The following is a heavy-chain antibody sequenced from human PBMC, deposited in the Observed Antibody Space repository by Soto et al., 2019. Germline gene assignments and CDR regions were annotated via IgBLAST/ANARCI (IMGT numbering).Heavy chain of an antibody. V-gene: IGHV1-69*01. D-gene: IGHD6-19*01. J-gene: IGHJ5*02. CDR3: ARVRNRVMYSSGIAVFDT. CDR1: VGTLSSYA. CDR2: IIPIFVTA. Sequence: ASVXVSCKCAVGTLSSYAISWFRQAPGQGLDWMGGIIPIFVTANYAQKFQGRVTITADESTSTAYMELSSLRSEDTAVYYCARVRNRVMYSSGIAVFDTWGQGTLVTVSS.